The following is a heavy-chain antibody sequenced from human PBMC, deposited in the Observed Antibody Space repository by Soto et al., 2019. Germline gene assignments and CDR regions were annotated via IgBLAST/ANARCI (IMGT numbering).Heavy chain of an antibody. J-gene: IGHJ4*02. D-gene: IGHD6-19*01. CDR2: ISGSGGST. CDR1: GFTFSSYA. CDR3: AKGSGWTRPSDWYYFDY. V-gene: IGHV3-23*01. Sequence: SLRLSCAASGFTFSSYAMSWVRQAPGKGLEWVSAISGSGGSTYYADSVKGRFTISRDNSKNTLYLQMNSLRAEDTAVYYCAKGSGWTRPSDWYYFDYWGQGTLVTVSS.